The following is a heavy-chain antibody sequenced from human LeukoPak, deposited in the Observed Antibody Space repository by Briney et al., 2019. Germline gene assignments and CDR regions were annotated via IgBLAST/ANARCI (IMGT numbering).Heavy chain of an antibody. CDR2: ISYDGSNK. Sequence: GGSLRLSCAASGFTFSSYGMHWVRQAPGKGLEWVAVISYDGSNKYYADSVKGRFTISRDNSKNTLYLQMNSLRAEDTAVYYCAKERGGGGYSYGQYYFDYWGQGTLVTVSS. CDR1: GFTFSSYG. J-gene: IGHJ4*02. CDR3: AKERGGGGYSYGQYYFDY. V-gene: IGHV3-33*06. D-gene: IGHD5-18*01.